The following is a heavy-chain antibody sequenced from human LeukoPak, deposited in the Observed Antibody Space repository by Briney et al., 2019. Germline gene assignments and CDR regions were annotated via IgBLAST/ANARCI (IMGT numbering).Heavy chain of an antibody. D-gene: IGHD6-13*01. J-gene: IGHJ4*02. V-gene: IGHV4-34*01. CDR2: INHSGST. CDR3: ARVTSGSSGWFPSPY. Sequence: SETLSLTCAVYGGSFSGYYWSWIRQPPGKGLEWIGEINHSGSTNYNPSLKSRVTISVDTSKNQFSLKLSSVTAADTAVYYCARVTSGSSGWFPSPYWGQGTLVTVSS. CDR1: GGSFSGYY.